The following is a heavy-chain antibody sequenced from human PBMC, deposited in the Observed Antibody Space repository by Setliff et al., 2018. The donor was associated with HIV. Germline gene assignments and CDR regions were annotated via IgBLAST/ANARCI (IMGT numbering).Heavy chain of an antibody. D-gene: IGHD4-17*01. CDR2: MYHSGTA. J-gene: IGHJ4*02. Sequence: SETLSLTCTVSGYSISSGYYWGWIRQPPGKGLEWIGSMYHSGTAFHNPSLKSRVTISVDTSKKRFSLKLSSVTAADTAVYYCTRQAPGSDYGDAYYFDYWGQGRLVTVSS. CDR1: GYSISSGYY. CDR3: TRQAPGSDYGDAYYFDY. V-gene: IGHV4-38-2*02.